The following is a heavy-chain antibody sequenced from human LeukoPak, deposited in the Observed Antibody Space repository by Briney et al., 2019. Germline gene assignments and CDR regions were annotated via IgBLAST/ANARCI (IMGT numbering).Heavy chain of an antibody. V-gene: IGHV3-23*01. J-gene: IGHJ4*02. CDR3: AKGDVIGTKEVFEMIAY. Sequence: GGSLRLSCAASGFTFNTYAMNWVRQAPGKGLEWVSGISGSGESTYYADSVKGRFTIYRDNSKNTQFLQMSSLRAEDTAVYYCAKGDVIGTKEVFEMIAYWGQGTLVTVSS. D-gene: IGHD5-24*01. CDR1: GFTFNTYA. CDR2: ISGSGEST.